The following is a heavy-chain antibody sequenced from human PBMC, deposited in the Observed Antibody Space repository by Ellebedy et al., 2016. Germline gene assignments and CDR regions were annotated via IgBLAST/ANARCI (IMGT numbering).Heavy chain of an antibody. D-gene: IGHD2-2*01. J-gene: IGHJ4*02. CDR1: GFTFSSYS. V-gene: IGHV3-21*01. CDR2: ISSSSSYI. Sequence: GGSLRLSCAASGFTFSSYSMNWVRQAPGKGLEWVSSISSSSSYIYYADSVKGRFTISRDNAKNTLHLQMNSLRAEDTAVYYCARRVVPASSGHYFDYWGQGTLVTVSS. CDR3: ARRVVPASSGHYFDY.